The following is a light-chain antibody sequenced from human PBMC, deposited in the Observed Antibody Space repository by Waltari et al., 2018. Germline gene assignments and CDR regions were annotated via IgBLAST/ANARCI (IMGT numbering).Light chain of an antibody. CDR3: QQYSGYST. CDR2: KTS. Sequence: DIQMTHSPSTLSASVGDRVTITCRASQSIDTWLAWHQQKPGKAPKLLLYKTSTLESGVPSRFSGSGSGTEFTLTISSLQPDDFATYYCQQYSGYSTFGQGTKLEIK. CDR1: QSIDTW. J-gene: IGKJ2*01. V-gene: IGKV1-5*03.